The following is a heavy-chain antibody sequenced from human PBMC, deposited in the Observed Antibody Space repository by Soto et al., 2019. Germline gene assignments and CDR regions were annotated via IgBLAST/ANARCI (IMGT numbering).Heavy chain of an antibody. CDR2: LGDSGTKT. Sequence: DVQLLESGGGLVKPGGSLRLSCPASGFKFSTFAMSWVRQAPGKGLEWVSSLGDSGTKTYYAASVRGRFIITRDNSKNTVDLQMNSLRAEDTAVYYCAKEFDTSGYYSYYYAMDVWGQGTTVTVSS. CDR3: AKEFDTSGYYSYYYAMDV. J-gene: IGHJ6*02. V-gene: IGHV3-23*01. CDR1: GFKFSTFA. D-gene: IGHD3-22*01.